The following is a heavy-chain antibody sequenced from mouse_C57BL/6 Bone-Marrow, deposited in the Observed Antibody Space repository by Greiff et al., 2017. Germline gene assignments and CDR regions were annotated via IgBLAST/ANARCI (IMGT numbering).Heavy chain of an antibody. CDR2: IRLKSDNYAT. Sequence: EVQRVESGGGLVQPGGSMKLSCVASGFTFSNYWMNWVRQSPEKGLEWVAQIRLKSDNYATHYAESVKGRFTISRDDSKSSVYLQMNNLRAEDTGIYYCTAESSYVWVYFDYWGQGTTLTVSS. CDR1: GFTFSNYW. D-gene: IGHD1-1*01. V-gene: IGHV6-3*01. CDR3: TAESSYVWVYFDY. J-gene: IGHJ2*01.